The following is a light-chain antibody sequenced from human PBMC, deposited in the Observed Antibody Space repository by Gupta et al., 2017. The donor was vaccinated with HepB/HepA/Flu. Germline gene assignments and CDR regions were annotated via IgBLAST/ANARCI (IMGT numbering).Light chain of an antibody. V-gene: IGLV3-25*03. J-gene: IGLJ2*01. CDR2: NDT. CDR1: ALSNHY. CDR3: HTADGSGTYVV. Sequence: SSELTPPPSVSVCPGQTARITGSGDALSNHYAYWYQQKPGQAPVLLLYNDTRRPSAIPERFSGSSSGTTVTFTISGVQAEDEADYHCHTADGSGTYVVFGGGTKLTVL.